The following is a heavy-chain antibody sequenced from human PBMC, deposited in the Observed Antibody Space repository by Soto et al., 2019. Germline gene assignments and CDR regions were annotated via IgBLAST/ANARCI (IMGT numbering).Heavy chain of an antibody. CDR1: GFTFSSYS. V-gene: IGHV3-48*01. CDR2: ISSSSSTI. CDR3: AREYCSSTSCLNWFDP. J-gene: IGHJ5*02. Sequence: EVQLVESGRGLVQPGGSLRLSCAASGFTFSSYSMNWVRQAPGKGLEWVSYISSSSSTIYYADSVKGRFTISRDNAKNSLYLQMYSLRAEDTAVYYCAREYCSSTSCLNWFDPWGQGTLVTVSS. D-gene: IGHD2-2*01.